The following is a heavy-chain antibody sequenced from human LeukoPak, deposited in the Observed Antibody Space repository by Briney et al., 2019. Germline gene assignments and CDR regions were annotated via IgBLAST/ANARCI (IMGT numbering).Heavy chain of an antibody. D-gene: IGHD3-10*01. J-gene: IGHJ4*02. CDR3: AKRGVVIRVFLVGFHKEAYYFDS. V-gene: IGHV3-23*01. CDR1: GITLSNYG. Sequence: PGGSLRLSCAVSGITLSNYGMSWVRQAPGKGLEWVAGLSGGGGGTNYADSMQGRFTISRDNPKNTLYLQMNSLRAEDTAVYFCAKRGVVIRVFLVGFHKEAYYFDSWGQGALVTVSS. CDR2: LSGGGGGT.